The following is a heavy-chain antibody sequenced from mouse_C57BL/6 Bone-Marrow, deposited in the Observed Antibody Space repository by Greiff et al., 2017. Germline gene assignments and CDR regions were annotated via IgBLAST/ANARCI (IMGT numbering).Heavy chain of an antibody. Sequence: QVQRQQSGPELVKPGASVKISCKASGYAFSSSWMNWVKQRPGKGLEWIGRIYPGDGDTNYNGKFKGKATLTADKSSSTAYMQLSSLTSEDSAVYFCARPFITSYYFDYGGQGTTLTVSS. V-gene: IGHV1-82*01. J-gene: IGHJ2*01. D-gene: IGHD1-1*01. CDR3: ARPFITSYYFDY. CDR1: GYAFSSSW. CDR2: IYPGDGDT.